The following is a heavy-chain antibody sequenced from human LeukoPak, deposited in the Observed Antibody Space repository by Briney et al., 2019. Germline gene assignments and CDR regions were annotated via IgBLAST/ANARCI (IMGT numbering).Heavy chain of an antibody. Sequence: ASVKVSCKASGYTFTSYYMHWVRQAPGQGLEWMGIINPNSGSTSYAQKFQGRVTMTTDMSTSTAYMELSSLRSEDTAVYYCASLGSHYYGSGSHRPFDYWGEGTLVTVSS. CDR1: GYTFTSYY. CDR2: INPNSGST. J-gene: IGHJ4*02. V-gene: IGHV1-46*01. D-gene: IGHD3-10*01. CDR3: ASLGSHYYGSGSHRPFDY.